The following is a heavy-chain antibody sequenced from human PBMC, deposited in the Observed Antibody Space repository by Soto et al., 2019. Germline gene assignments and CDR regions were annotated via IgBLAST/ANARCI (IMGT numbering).Heavy chain of an antibody. V-gene: IGHV4-31*03. CDR1: GGSISSGGYY. Sequence: SETLSLTCTVSGGSISSGGYYWSWIRQHPGKGLEWIGYIYYSGGTYYNPSLKSRVTISVDTSKNQFSLKLSSVTAADTAVYYCARLVVVAATPVYYFDYWGQGTLVTVSS. D-gene: IGHD2-15*01. CDR2: IYYSGGT. J-gene: IGHJ4*02. CDR3: ARLVVVAATPVYYFDY.